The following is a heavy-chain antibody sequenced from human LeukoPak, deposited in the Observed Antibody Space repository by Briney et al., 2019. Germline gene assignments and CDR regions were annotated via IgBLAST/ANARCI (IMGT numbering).Heavy chain of an antibody. CDR1: GGSFSGYY. Sequence: PSETLSLTCAVYGGSFSGYYWSWIRQPPGKGLEWIGEINHSGSTNYNPSLKSRVTISVDTSKNQFSLKLSSVTAADTAVYYCARLQQDTGFDPWGQGTLVTVSS. D-gene: IGHD5-18*01. J-gene: IGHJ5*02. CDR3: ARLQQDTGFDP. CDR2: INHSGST. V-gene: IGHV4-34*01.